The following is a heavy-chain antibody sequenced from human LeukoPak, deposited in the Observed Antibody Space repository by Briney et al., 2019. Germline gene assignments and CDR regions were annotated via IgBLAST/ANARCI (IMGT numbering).Heavy chain of an antibody. J-gene: IGHJ5*02. D-gene: IGHD2-15*01. CDR2: ISSSSSYI. CDR3: ARGGYCSGGSCYPEGFDP. Sequence: GGSLRLSCAASGFTFSSYSMNWVRQAPGKGLEWVSYISSSSSYIYYADSVKGRFTISRDNAKNSLYLQMNSLRAEDTAVYYCARGGYCSGGSCYPEGFDPWGQGTLVTVSS. V-gene: IGHV3-21*01. CDR1: GFTFSSYS.